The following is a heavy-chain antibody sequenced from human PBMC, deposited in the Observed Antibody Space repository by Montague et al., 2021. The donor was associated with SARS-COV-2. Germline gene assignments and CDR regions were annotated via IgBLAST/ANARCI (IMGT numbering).Heavy chain of an antibody. CDR3: ARGVDWLSPYYYYGMDV. CDR2: IYYSGST. V-gene: IGHV4-31*03. J-gene: IGHJ6*02. Sequence: TLSLTCTVSGGSISSGGYYWSWIRQPPGKGLEWIGYIYYSGSTYYNPSLKSRVTISVDTSKNQFSLKLSSVTAADTAVYYCARGVDWLSPYYYYGMDVWGQGTTVTVSS. CDR1: GGSISSGGYY. D-gene: IGHD3-9*01.